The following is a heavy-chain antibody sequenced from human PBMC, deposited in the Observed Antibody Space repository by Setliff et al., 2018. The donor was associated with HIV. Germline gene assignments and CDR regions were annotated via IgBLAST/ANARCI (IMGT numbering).Heavy chain of an antibody. V-gene: IGHV3-21*01. Sequence: GGSLRLSCAASGFTFSSYSMNWVRQAPGKGLEWVSSISSSSNYIYYADSVKGRFTISRDNAKNSLYLQMNSLSAEDTAVYFCARDPPVSGSWYSYGPGGYWGQGTLVTVSS. J-gene: IGHJ4*02. CDR2: ISSSSNYI. CDR3: ARDPPVSGSWYSYGPGGY. D-gene: IGHD5-18*01. CDR1: GFTFSSYS.